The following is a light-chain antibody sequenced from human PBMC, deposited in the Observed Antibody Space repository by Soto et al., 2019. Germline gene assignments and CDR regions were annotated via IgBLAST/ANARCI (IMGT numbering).Light chain of an antibody. V-gene: IGKV1-5*03. CDR2: KAS. Sequence: DIQMTQSPSPLSSSVGDRVIITFVASQNVNKWLAWFQQKPGKAPKLLIYKASTLKSGVPSRFSGSGSGTEFTLTISSLQPDDFATYYCQHYNSYSEAFGQGTKVDIK. CDR3: QHYNSYSEA. J-gene: IGKJ1*01. CDR1: QNVNKW.